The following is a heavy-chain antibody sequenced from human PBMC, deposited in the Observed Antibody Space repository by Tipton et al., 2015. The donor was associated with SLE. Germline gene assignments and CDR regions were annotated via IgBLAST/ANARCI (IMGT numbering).Heavy chain of an antibody. J-gene: IGHJ4*02. CDR1: GGSISSYY. CDR3: ARHVVGRFDY. Sequence: TLSLTCTVSGGSISSYYWSWIRQPPRKGLEWIGYIYYSGSTNYNPSLKSRVTISVDTSKNQFSLKLSSVTAADTAVYYCARHVVGRFDYWGQGTLVTVSS. D-gene: IGHD1-26*01. CDR2: IYYSGST. V-gene: IGHV4-59*08.